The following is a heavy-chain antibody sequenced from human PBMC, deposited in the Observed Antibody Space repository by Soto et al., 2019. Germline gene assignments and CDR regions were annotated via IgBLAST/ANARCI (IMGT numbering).Heavy chain of an antibody. CDR1: GGSFSGYY. D-gene: IGHD2-15*01. CDR3: ARTEVAATPGADWFDP. J-gene: IGHJ5*02. CDR2: INHSGST. Sequence: SETLSLTCAVYGGSFSGYYWSWIRQPPGKGLEWIGEINHSGSTNYNPSLKSRVTISVDTSKNQFSLKLSSVTAADTAVYYCARTEVAATPGADWFDPWGQGTLVTVSS. V-gene: IGHV4-34*01.